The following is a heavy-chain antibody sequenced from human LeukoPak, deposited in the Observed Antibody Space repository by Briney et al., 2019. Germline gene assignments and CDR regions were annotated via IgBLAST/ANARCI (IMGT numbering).Heavy chain of an antibody. CDR3: AVSARPMYYFDY. CDR2: IHYSGST. V-gene: IGHV4-59*12. J-gene: IGHJ4*02. Sequence: SETLSLTCTVSGGSISSYFWSWMRQPPGKGLEWIGYIHYSGSTNYNPSLKSRVTISVDTSKNQFSLKLSSVTAADTAVYYCAVSARPMYYFDYWGQGTLVTVSS. D-gene: IGHD6-6*01. CDR1: GGSISSYF.